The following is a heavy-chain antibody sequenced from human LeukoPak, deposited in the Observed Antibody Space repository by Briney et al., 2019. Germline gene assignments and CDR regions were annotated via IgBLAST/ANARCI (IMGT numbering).Heavy chain of an antibody. CDR2: INWDGGST. V-gene: IGHV3-20*04. CDR1: GFTFDDYG. Sequence: GGSLRLSCTASGFTFDDYGMSWVRQAPGKGLEWVAGINWDGGSTGYADSVKGRFTISRDNAKNSLYLQMNSLRAEDTAVYYCASGGIYYRAAFDFSGQGSLVTVSS. CDR3: ASGGIYYRAAFDF. J-gene: IGHJ4*02. D-gene: IGHD1-26*01.